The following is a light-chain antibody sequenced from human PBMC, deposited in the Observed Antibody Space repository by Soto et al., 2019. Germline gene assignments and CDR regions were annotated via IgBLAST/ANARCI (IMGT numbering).Light chain of an antibody. Sequence: DIQMTQSPSSLSASVGDRVTITCRASQGIRTDLVWYQQKPGKAPKRLIYGASSLQSGVPSRFSGSGSGTEFTLTISSLQPDDFATYYCQQYNSYPWTFGQGTKVDI. CDR1: QGIRTD. J-gene: IGKJ1*01. CDR2: GAS. CDR3: QQYNSYPWT. V-gene: IGKV1-17*01.